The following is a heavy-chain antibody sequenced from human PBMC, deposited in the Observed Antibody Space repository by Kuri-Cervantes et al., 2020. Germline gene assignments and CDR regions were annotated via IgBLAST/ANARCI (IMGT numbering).Heavy chain of an antibody. V-gene: IGHV3-21*04. CDR2: ISSSSSYI. CDR1: GFTFSSYS. CDR3: ARVSGYDSVDY. Sequence: GESLKISCAASGFTFSSYSMNWVRQAPGKGLEWVSSISSSSSYIYYADSVKGRFTISRDNAKNSLYLQMNSLRAEDTAVYYCARVSGYDSVDYWGQGTLVTVSS. D-gene: IGHD5-12*01. J-gene: IGHJ4*02.